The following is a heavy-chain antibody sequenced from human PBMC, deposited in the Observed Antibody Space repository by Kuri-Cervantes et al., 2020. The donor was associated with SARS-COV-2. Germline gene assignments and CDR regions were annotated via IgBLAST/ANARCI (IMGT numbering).Heavy chain of an antibody. D-gene: IGHD3-16*02. CDR3: ARRGGYLPPDAFDI. CDR2: ITGSGGST. J-gene: IGHJ3*02. V-gene: IGHV3-23*01. CDR1: GFTFSTSA. Sequence: GESLKISCAVSGFTFSTSAMNWVRQAPGKGLEWVSSITGSGGSTYFAASVKGRFAISRDNSKNTLYLQMNSLRAEDTAVYYCARRGGYLPPDAFDIWGQGTMVTVSS.